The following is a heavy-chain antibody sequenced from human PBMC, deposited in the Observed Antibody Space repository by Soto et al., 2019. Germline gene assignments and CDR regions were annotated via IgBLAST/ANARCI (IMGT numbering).Heavy chain of an antibody. Sequence: GGSLRLSCAASGFTFSSYGMSWVRQSPGKGLEWVSAISGSGGSTYYADSVKGRFTISRDNSKNTLYLQMNSLRAEDTAVYYCAKVVTMIVVVPNWFDPWGQGTLVTVSS. CDR2: ISGSGGST. CDR3: AKVVTMIVVVPNWFDP. V-gene: IGHV3-23*01. CDR1: GFTFSSYG. J-gene: IGHJ5*02. D-gene: IGHD3-22*01.